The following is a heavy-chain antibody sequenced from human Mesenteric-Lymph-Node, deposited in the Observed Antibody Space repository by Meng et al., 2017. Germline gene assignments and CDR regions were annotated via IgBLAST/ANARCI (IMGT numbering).Heavy chain of an antibody. CDR3: ARGSSLRDFDY. CDR2: IYYSGST. CDR1: GGSISSSNW. D-gene: IGHD4-17*01. Sequence: SETLSLTCAVSGGSISSSNWWSWVRQPPGKGLEWIGSIYYSGSTYYNPSLKSRVTISVDTSKNQFSLKLSSVTAADTAVYYCARGSSLRDFDYWGHGTRVTVSS. V-gene: IGHV4-4*02. J-gene: IGHJ4*01.